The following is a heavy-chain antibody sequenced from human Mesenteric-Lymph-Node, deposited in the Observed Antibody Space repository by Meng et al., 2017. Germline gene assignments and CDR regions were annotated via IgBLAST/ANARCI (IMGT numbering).Heavy chain of an antibody. CDR3: ARGGGNSWYIDY. D-gene: IGHD6-13*01. V-gene: IGHV4-34*01. J-gene: IGHJ4*02. CDR1: GGSFSGYY. CDR2: INHSGST. Sequence: QVQLQQWGAGLFKPSETLSLTCAVHGGSFSGYYWSWIRQPPGKGLEWIGEINHSGSTNYNPSLKSRVTISVDTSKNQFSLKLSSVTAADTAVYHCARGGGNSWYIDYWGQGTLVTVSS.